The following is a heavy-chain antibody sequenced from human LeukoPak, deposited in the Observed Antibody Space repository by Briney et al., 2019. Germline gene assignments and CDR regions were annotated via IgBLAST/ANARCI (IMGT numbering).Heavy chain of an antibody. CDR3: ARAYSKLDY. J-gene: IGHJ4*02. V-gene: IGHV4-38-2*01. CDR1: GYSISSGYY. D-gene: IGHD4-11*01. Sequence: SETLSLTRAVSGYSISSGYYWGWIRQPPGKGLEWIGSIYHSGSTYYNPSLKSRVTISVDTSKNQFSLKLSSVTAADTAVYYCARAYSKLDYWGQGTLVTVSS. CDR2: IYHSGST.